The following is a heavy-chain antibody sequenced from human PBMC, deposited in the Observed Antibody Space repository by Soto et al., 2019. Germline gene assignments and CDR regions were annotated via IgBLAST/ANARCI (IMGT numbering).Heavy chain of an antibody. CDR3: ARDRYYVILTGYIPPDKRNGIYG. CDR2: IKQDGSEK. V-gene: IGHV3-7*01. J-gene: IGHJ6*02. D-gene: IGHD3-9*01. Sequence: GSLRLSCAAYGFTFSSYWMSWVRQAPGKGLEWVANIKQDGSEKYYVDSVKGRFTISRDNAKNSLYLQMNSLRAEDTAVYYCARDRYYVILTGYIPPDKRNGIYGWGQVPTVTVSS. CDR1: GFTFSSYW.